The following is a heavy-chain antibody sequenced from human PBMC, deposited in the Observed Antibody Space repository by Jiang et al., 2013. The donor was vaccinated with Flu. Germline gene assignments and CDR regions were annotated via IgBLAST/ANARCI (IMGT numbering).Heavy chain of an antibody. CDR2: IYYSGST. CDR1: GGSVSTSGFY. D-gene: IGHD3-3*01. CDR3: ARGIYDFWSGSFWYLDL. V-gene: IGHV4-39*01. Sequence: GPGLVKPSETLSLTCTVSGGSVSTSGFYWGWIRQPPGKGLEWIGIIYYSGSTYYNPSLKSRVTISVDTSNDQFSLKLSSVTAADTAVYYCARGIYDFWSGSFWYLDLWGRGTLVTVSS. J-gene: IGHJ2*01.